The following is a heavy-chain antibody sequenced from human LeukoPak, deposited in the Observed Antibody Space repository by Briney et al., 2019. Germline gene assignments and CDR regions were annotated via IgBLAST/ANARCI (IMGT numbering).Heavy chain of an antibody. CDR3: ARELGDFDY. V-gene: IGHV3-7*04. CDR2: IKQDGSDK. CDR1: GFTFSSYA. J-gene: IGHJ4*02. Sequence: GGSLRLSCAASGFTFSSYAMSWVRRAPGKGLEWVANIKQDGSDKKYVDSVKGRFTISRDNAKNSLYLQMNSLRAEDTAVYYCARELGDFDYWGQGTLVTVSS.